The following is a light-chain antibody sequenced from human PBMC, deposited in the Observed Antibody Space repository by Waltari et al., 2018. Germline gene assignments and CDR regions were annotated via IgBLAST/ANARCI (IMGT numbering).Light chain of an antibody. CDR1: QSVSSN. CDR3: QQYNNWPPEDT. J-gene: IGKJ2*01. Sequence: EIVMTQSPATLSVPPGEGATPPCRASQSVSSNLAWYQHKPGQAPRLLIYGASTRATGIPARFSGSGSGTEFTLTISSLQSEDFAFYYCQQYNNWPPEDTFGQGTKLEIK. CDR2: GAS. V-gene: IGKV3-15*01.